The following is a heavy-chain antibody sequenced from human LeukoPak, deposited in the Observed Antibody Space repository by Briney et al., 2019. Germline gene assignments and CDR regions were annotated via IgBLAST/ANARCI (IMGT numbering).Heavy chain of an antibody. CDR1: GYTFTSYG. D-gene: IGHD2-2*02. V-gene: IGHV1-18*01. CDR3: ARGMGCSSTSCYIGYYYGMDV. Sequence: ASVKVSCKASGYTFTSYGISWVRQAPGQGLEWMGWISAYNGNTNYAQKLQGRVTMTTDTSTSTAYMELRSLRSDDTAVYYCARGMGCSSTSCYIGYYYGMDVWGQGTTVTVSS. CDR2: ISAYNGNT. J-gene: IGHJ6*02.